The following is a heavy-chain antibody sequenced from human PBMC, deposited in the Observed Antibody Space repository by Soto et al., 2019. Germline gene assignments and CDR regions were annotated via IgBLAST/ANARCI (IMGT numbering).Heavy chain of an antibody. D-gene: IGHD3-3*01. V-gene: IGHV4-38-2*01. Sequence: SETLSLTCAASGYSISSGYYWGWIRQPPGKGLEWIGSIYHSGSTYYNPSFKSRVTISVDTSKNQFSLKLSSVTAADTAVYYCARGAYDFWSGYYTLSWPEWFDPWGQGTLVTVSS. J-gene: IGHJ5*02. CDR1: GYSISSGYY. CDR2: IYHSGST. CDR3: ARGAYDFWSGYYTLSWPEWFDP.